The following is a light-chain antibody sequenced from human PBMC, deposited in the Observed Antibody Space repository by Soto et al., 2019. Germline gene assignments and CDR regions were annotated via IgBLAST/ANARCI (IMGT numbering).Light chain of an antibody. V-gene: IGLV1-40*01. Sequence: QSVLTQPPSVSGAPGQRITISCNGSSSNIGAGYPIHWYQQLPGTAPRLLIFGNTIRPSGVPARFSGSRSGLAITGLQAEDEADYYCQSYDSSLSAYVFGAGTKLTVL. CDR1: SSNIGAGYP. J-gene: IGLJ1*01. CDR2: GNT. CDR3: QSYDSSLSAYV.